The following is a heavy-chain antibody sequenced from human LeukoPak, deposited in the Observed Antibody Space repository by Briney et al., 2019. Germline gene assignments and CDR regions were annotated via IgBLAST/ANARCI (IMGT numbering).Heavy chain of an antibody. J-gene: IGHJ4*02. V-gene: IGHV3-7*01. Sequence: AGGSLRLSCAASGFTFSSYWMSWVRQAPGKGLEWVANIKQDGSEKYYVDSVKGRFTISRDNAKNSLYLQMNSLRAEDTAVYYCARVLRDGIAVAGTTSYYFDYWGQGTLVTVSS. D-gene: IGHD6-19*01. CDR1: GFTFSSYW. CDR2: IKQDGSEK. CDR3: ARVLRDGIAVAGTTSYYFDY.